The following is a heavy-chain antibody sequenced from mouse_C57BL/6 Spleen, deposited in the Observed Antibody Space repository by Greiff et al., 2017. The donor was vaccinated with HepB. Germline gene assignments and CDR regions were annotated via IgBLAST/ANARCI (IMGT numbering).Heavy chain of an antibody. V-gene: IGHV1-4*01. CDR2: INPSSGYT. J-gene: IGHJ1*03. D-gene: IGHD1-1*01. CDR1: GYTFTSYT. Sequence: VQLQQSGAELARPGASVKMSCKASGYTFTSYTMHWVKQRPGQGLEWIGYINPSSGYTKYNQKFKDKATLTGDKSSSTAYMQLSSLTSEDSAVYYCARGTGSSYGWYFDVWGTGTTVTVSS. CDR3: ARGTGSSYGWYFDV.